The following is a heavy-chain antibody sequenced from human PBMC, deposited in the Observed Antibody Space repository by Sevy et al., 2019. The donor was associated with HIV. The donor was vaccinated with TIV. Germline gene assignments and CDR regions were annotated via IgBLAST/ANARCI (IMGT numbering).Heavy chain of an antibody. CDR2: ISYDGSNK. V-gene: IGHV3-30-3*01. J-gene: IGHJ6*02. Sequence: GGSLRLSCAASGFTFSSYAMHWVRQAPGKGLEWVAVISYDGSNKYYEDSVKGRFTISRDNSKNTLYLQMNSLRAEDTAGYYCARDFRCSGGSCVARYYYGMDVWGQGTTVTVSS. CDR3: ARDFRCSGGSCVARYYYGMDV. CDR1: GFTFSSYA. D-gene: IGHD2-15*01.